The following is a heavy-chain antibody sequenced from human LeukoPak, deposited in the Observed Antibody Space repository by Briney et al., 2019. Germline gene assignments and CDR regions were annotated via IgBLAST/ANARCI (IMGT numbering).Heavy chain of an antibody. V-gene: IGHV1-2*02. CDR1: GYTFTGYY. D-gene: IGHD3-22*01. J-gene: IGHJ5*02. CDR2: INPNSGGT. CDR3: ARDLDSSGYYFRGFDP. Sequence: ASVKVSCKASGYTFTGYYMHWVRQAPGQGLEWMGWINPNSGGTNYAQKFQGRVTMTRDTSISTAYMELSRLRSDDTAVYYCARDLDSSGYYFRGFDPWGQGTLVTVSS.